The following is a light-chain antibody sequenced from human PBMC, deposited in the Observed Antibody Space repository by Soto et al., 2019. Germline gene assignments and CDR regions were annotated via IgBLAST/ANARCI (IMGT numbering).Light chain of an antibody. CDR3: CSYAGSSTVV. J-gene: IGLJ2*01. CDR1: SSDVGSYNL. CDR2: EGS. V-gene: IGLV2-23*01. Sequence: QSALTQPASVSGSPGQSITISCTGTSSDVGSYNLVSWYQQHPGKAPKLMIYEGSKRPSGVSNRFSGSKSGNTASLTISGLHAEDEADYYCCSYAGSSTVVFGEGTKLTVL.